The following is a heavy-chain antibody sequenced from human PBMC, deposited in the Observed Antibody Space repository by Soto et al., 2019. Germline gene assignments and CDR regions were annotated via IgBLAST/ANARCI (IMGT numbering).Heavy chain of an antibody. CDR3: ARASIRGSTLTPLPVELDP. CDR1: GFTFSSYS. V-gene: IGHV3-48*02. CDR2: ISSSSSTI. J-gene: IGHJ5*02. Sequence: PVGSLRLSCAASGFTFSSYSMNWVRQAPGKGLEWVSYISSSSSTIYYADSVKGRFTISRDNAKNSLYLQMNSLRDEDTAVYYCARASIRGSTLTPLPVELDPWGEGTLVTVYS. D-gene: IGHD2-15*01.